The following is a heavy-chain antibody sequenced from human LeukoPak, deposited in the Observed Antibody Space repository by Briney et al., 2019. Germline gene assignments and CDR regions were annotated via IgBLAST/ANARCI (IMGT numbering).Heavy chain of an antibody. J-gene: IGHJ4*02. CDR2: ISSSRSYI. Sequence: GGSLRLSCAASGFTFSSYSMNWVRQAPGKGLQWVSFISSSRSYIYYADSVKGRFTISRDNAKNSLYLQMNSLRAEDTAVYYCARFIAAPYYFDYWGRGTLVTVSS. CDR3: ARFIAAPYYFDY. D-gene: IGHD6-13*01. V-gene: IGHV3-21*01. CDR1: GFTFSSYS.